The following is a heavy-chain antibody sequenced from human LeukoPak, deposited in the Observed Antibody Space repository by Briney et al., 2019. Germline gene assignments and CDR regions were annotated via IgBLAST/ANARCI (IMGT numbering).Heavy chain of an antibody. CDR1: GFTFSDYY. V-gene: IGHV3-11*01. J-gene: IGHJ5*02. CDR3: ARETYDFWSGYYTGINWFDP. CDR2: ISSSGSTI. Sequence: PGGFLRLSCAASGFTFSDYYMSWIRQAPGKGLEWVSYISSSGSTIYYAGSVKGRFTISRDNAKNSLYLQMNSLRAEDTAVYYCARETYDFWSGYYTGINWFDPWGQGTLVTVSS. D-gene: IGHD3-3*01.